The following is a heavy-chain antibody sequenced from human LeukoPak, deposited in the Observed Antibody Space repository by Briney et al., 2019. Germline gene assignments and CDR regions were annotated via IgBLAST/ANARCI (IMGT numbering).Heavy chain of an antibody. J-gene: IGHJ3*02. D-gene: IGHD2-8*01. V-gene: IGHV3-21*01. CDR3: ARGVGNGAFDI. CDR2: ISSSSSYI. CDR1: GFTFSSYS. Sequence: PGGSLRLSCAASGFTFSSYSMNWVRKAPGKGLEWVSSISSSSSYIYYADSVKGRFTISRDNAKNSLYLQMNSLRAEDTAVYYCARGVGNGAFDIWGQGTMVTVSS.